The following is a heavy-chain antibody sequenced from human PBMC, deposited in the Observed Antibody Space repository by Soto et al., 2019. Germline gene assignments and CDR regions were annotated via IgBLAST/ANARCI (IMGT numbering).Heavy chain of an antibody. CDR1: GFTFSSYA. CDR2: ISYDGSSK. J-gene: IGHJ3*02. V-gene: IGHV3-30-3*01. CDR3: ARRNSDYSSVWSDAFDI. D-gene: IGHD6-19*01. Sequence: QVQLVESGGGVVQPGRSLRLSCAASGFTFSSYAMHWVRQAPGKGPEWVAVISYDGSSKTYADSVKGQFTISRDNSKNPLFLQMNNLRPEDTAVYYWARRNSDYSSVWSDAFDIWGQGTMVTVSS.